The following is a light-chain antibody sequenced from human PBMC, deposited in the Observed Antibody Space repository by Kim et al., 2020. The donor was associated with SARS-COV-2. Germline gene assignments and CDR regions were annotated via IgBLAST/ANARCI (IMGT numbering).Light chain of an antibody. CDR3: GTWDIDLTGGV. CDR1: SSNIGRND. V-gene: IGLV1-51*01. CDR2: DND. J-gene: IGLJ2*01. Sequence: GQRVTISCAGGSSNIGRNDVCWYQQFPGTAPRLIISDNDQRHSGIPDRFSASKSGTSATLVISGLQTGDEAHYYCGTWDIDLTGGVFGGGTRVTVL.